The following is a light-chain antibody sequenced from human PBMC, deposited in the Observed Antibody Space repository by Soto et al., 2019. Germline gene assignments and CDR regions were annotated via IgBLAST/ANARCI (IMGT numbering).Light chain of an antibody. CDR3: HQSYSYPYT. J-gene: IGKJ2*01. Sequence: DIQMTQSPSSLSASVGDRVTITCRAGHSISSYLNWFQQKPGKAPKLLIYGASTMQIGVPSRFSGSGSGTDFTLTISSLPPEDFATYYCHQSYSYPYTFGQGTKLEIK. CDR2: GAS. V-gene: IGKV1-39*01. CDR1: HSISSY.